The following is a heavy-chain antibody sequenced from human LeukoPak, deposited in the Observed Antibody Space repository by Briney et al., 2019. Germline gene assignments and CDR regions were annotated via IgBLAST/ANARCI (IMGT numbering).Heavy chain of an antibody. D-gene: IGHD6-13*01. CDR3: ARDRIAAAVGWWSIPETYGMDV. CDR1: GGSISSYY. J-gene: IGHJ6*02. V-gene: IGHV4-4*07. CDR2: IYTSGST. Sequence: PSETLSLTCTVSGGSISSYYWSWIRQPAGKGLEWIGRIYTSGSTNYNPSLKSRVTMSVDTSKNQFSLKLSSVTAADTAVYYCARDRIAAAVGWWSIPETYGMDVWGQGTSVTVSS.